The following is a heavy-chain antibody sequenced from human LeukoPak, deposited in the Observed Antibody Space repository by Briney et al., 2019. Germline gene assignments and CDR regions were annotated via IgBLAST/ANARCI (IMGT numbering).Heavy chain of an antibody. CDR1: GFTFDDYA. CDR2: ISWNSGSI. D-gene: IGHD3-3*01. J-gene: IGHJ5*02. Sequence: PGRSLRLSCAASGFTFDDYAMHWVRQAPGKGLEWVSGISWNSGSIGYADSVKGRFTISRDNAKNSLYLQMNSLRAEDTAVYYCAKGASRGLRFLEWFNNWFDPWGQGTLVTVSS. V-gene: IGHV3-9*01. CDR3: AKGASRGLRFLEWFNNWFDP.